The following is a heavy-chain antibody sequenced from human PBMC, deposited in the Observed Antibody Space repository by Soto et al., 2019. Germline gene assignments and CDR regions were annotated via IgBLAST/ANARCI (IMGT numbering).Heavy chain of an antibody. V-gene: IGHV3-23*01. Sequence: PGRSLRLSCAASGFTFSSYDMSLVRQAAGKGLECVSVFTGSAASAYYADSVKGRFTISRDRSKNTLYLQMNSLRAEDTAVYYCATHSSGHYRHSFDNWGQGTPVTVSS. CDR2: FTGSAASA. CDR3: ATHSSGHYRHSFDN. J-gene: IGHJ4*02. D-gene: IGHD3-22*01. CDR1: GFTFSSYD.